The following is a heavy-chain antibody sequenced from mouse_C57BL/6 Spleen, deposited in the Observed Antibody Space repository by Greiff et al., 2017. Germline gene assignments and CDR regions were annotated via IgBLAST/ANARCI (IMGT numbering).Heavy chain of an antibody. CDR3: ARENYFDY. V-gene: IGHV5-6*01. CDR2: ISSGGSYT. Sequence: EVQVVESGGDLVKPGGSLKLSCAASGFTFSSYGMSWVRQTPDKRLEWVATISSGGSYTYYPDSVKGRFTISRDNAKHTLYLQMSSLKSEDTAMYYCARENYFDYWGQGTTLTVAS. CDR1: GFTFSSYG. J-gene: IGHJ2*01.